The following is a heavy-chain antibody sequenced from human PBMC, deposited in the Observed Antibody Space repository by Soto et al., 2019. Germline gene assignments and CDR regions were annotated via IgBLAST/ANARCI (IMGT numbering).Heavy chain of an antibody. D-gene: IGHD3-10*01. J-gene: IGHJ5*02. CDR3: ARARLSRSWWFDP. Sequence: PSETLSLTCTVSGGSISSGDYYWSWIRQPPGKGLEWIGYIYYSGSTYYNPSLKSRVTISVDTSKNQFSLKLSSVTAADTAVYYCARARLSRSWWFDPWGQGTLVTVPS. CDR1: GGSISSGDYY. CDR2: IYYSGST. V-gene: IGHV4-30-4*02.